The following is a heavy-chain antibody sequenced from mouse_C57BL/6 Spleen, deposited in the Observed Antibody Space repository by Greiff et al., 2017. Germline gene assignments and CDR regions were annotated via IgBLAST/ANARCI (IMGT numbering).Heavy chain of an antibody. V-gene: IGHV1-74*01. CDR3: AIYDGYYDFDD. CDR1: GYTFTSYW. Sequence: QVQLQQPGAELVKPGASVKVSCKASGYTFTSYWMHWVKQRPGQGLEWIGRIHPSDSDTNYNQKFKGKATLTVDKSSSTAYMQLNSLTSEDSAVYYCAIYDGYYDFDDWGQGTTLTVSS. CDR2: IHPSDSDT. D-gene: IGHD2-3*01. J-gene: IGHJ2*01.